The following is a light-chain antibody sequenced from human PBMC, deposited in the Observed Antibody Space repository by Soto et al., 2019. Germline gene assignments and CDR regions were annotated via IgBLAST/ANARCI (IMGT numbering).Light chain of an antibody. J-gene: IGKJ2*01. V-gene: IGKV1-39*01. CDR3: QQSYNIPYT. CDR1: QTIWTY. CDR2: ATS. Sequence: DIQMTQSPSSLSASVGDRVTITCRASQTIWTYLNWYQQIPGKAPRLLIHATSSLLGGVSSRFSGSGSGTTFTLTISSLHAEDLATYHCQQSYNIPYTFGQGTKLEIK.